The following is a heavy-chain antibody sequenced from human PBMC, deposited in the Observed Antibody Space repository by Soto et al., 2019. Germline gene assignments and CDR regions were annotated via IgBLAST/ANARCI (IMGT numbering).Heavy chain of an antibody. D-gene: IGHD1-1*01. CDR3: ARGRYGDY. CDR2: ISAHNGNT. J-gene: IGHJ4*02. CDR1: GYGFTTYG. V-gene: IGHV1-18*01. Sequence: QVHLVQSGAEVKKPGASVKVSCKGSGYGFTTYGITWVRQAPGQGLEWMAWISAHNGNTNYAQKLXGXVXLTRDTSTSTAYMALRSLRSDDTAVYYCARGRYGDYWGQGALVTVSS.